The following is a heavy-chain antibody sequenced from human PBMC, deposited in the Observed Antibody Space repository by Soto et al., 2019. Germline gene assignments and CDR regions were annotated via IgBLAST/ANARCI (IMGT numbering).Heavy chain of an antibody. V-gene: IGHV4-59*01. CDR2: VFDTGST. CDR1: GGSFSSSC. Sequence: SETLSLTCTVAGGSFSSSCWSWLRQSPGKGLEYIGYVFDTGSTNYNPSLKSRVTISVDTSKNQFSLKLNSVSTADTAIYYCATGRFNWGLNIWGQGTKVTVSS. D-gene: IGHD7-27*01. CDR3: ATGRFNWGLNI. J-gene: IGHJ3*02.